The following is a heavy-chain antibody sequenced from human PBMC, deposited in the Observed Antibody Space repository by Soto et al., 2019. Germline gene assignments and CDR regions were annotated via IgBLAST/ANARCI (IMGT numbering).Heavy chain of an antibody. CDR2: IRSKAYGGTT. V-gene: IGHV3-49*03. CDR1: GFTFGDYA. D-gene: IGHD2-15*01. J-gene: IGHJ6*03. CDR3: TRDRVVVVAATDYYYYMDV. Sequence: GGSLRLSCTASGFTFGDYAMSWFRQAPGKGLEWVGFIRSKAYGGTTEYAASVKGRFTISRDDSKSIAYLQMNSLKTEDTAVYYCTRDRVVVVAATDYYYYMDVWGKGTTVTVSS.